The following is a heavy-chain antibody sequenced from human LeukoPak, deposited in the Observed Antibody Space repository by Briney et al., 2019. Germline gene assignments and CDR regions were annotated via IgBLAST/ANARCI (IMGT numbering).Heavy chain of an antibody. D-gene: IGHD3-22*01. Sequence: SETLSLTCAVYGGSFSGYYWSWIRQPPGKGLEWIGEVNHSGSTNYNPSLKSRVTISVDKSKNQFSLKLSSVTAADTAVYYCARAPFGYDSHYFDYWGQGTLVTVSS. CDR1: GGSFSGYY. CDR3: ARAPFGYDSHYFDY. CDR2: VNHSGST. V-gene: IGHV4-34*01. J-gene: IGHJ4*02.